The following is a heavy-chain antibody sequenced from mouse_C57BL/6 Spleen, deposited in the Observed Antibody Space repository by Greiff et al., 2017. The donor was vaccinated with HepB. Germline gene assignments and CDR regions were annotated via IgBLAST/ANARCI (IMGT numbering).Heavy chain of an antibody. D-gene: IGHD2-14*01. V-gene: IGHV1-82*01. CDR2: IYPGDGDT. CDR1: GYAFSSSW. Sequence: VQLQESGPELVKPGASVKISCKASGYAFSSSWMNWVKQRPGKGLEWIGRIYPGDGDTNYNGKFKGKATLTADKSPSTAYMQLSSLTSEDSAVYFCARLEIGYFDYWGQGTTLTVSS. J-gene: IGHJ2*01. CDR3: ARLEIGYFDY.